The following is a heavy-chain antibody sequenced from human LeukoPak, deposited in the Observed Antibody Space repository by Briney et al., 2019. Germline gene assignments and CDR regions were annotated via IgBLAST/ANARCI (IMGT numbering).Heavy chain of an antibody. CDR1: GGSISSSSYY. CDR2: IYYSGTT. Sequence: SETLSLTCTVSGGSISSSSYYWGWIRQPPGKGLEWIGSIYYSGTTYYNPSLKSRVTISVDTSKNQFSLKLSSVTATDTAVYYCASLGSRPGYYGSDYYYMDVWDKGTTVTVSS. D-gene: IGHD3-10*01. J-gene: IGHJ6*03. CDR3: ASLGSRPGYYGSDYYYMDV. V-gene: IGHV4-39*07.